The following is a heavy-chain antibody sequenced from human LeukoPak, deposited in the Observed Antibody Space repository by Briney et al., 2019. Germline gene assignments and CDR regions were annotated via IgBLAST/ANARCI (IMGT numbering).Heavy chain of an antibody. CDR3: ARDSTVEYYDSSGHFDY. CDR1: GYTFTSYY. Sequence: ASVKVSCKASGYTFTSYYMHWVRQAPGQGLEWMGIINPSGGSTSYAQKFQGRVTMTRDTSTSTVYMELSSLRSEDTAVYYCARDSTVEYYDSSGHFDYWGQGTLVTVSS. D-gene: IGHD3-22*01. CDR2: INPSGGST. V-gene: IGHV1-46*01. J-gene: IGHJ4*02.